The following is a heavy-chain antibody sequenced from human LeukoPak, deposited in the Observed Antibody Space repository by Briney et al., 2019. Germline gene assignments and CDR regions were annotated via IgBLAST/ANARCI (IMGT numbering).Heavy chain of an antibody. D-gene: IGHD3-22*01. Sequence: SETLSLTCTVSGGSISSGGFYWSWIRQHPGKGLEWIGYISYSGTTYYNPSLKSRVAISVDTSKNLFSLKLSSVTAADTAVYYCARERLKRHYYDSSGQNYYYYGMDVWGQGTTVTVSS. V-gene: IGHV4-31*03. CDR1: GGSISSGGFY. CDR2: ISYSGTT. J-gene: IGHJ6*02. CDR3: ARERLKRHYYDSSGQNYYYYGMDV.